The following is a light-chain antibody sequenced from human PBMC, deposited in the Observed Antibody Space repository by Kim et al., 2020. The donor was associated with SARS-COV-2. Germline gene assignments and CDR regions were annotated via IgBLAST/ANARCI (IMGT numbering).Light chain of an antibody. CDR1: SSDVGSYNY. V-gene: IGLV2-11*01. CDR2: DVS. CDR3: CSHVGTYTPYV. Sequence: QSALTQPRSVSGSPGQSVTISCTGTSSDVGSYNYVSWYQQHPDKAPKFLIYDVSQRPSGVPDRFSGSKSGNTASLTISGLQAEDEADYYCCSHVGTYTPYVFGTGTKVTVL. J-gene: IGLJ1*01.